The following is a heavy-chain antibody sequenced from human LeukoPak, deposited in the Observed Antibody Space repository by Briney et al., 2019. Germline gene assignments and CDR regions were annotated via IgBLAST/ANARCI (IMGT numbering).Heavy chain of an antibody. CDR1: GGSVSSGVSR. J-gene: IGHJ4*02. Sequence: PSQTLSLTCTVSGGSVSSGVSRWNWMRQPAGKGLEWIGRIYVSGTTNYSPSLKSRVTISIDASKNHFSLQLNSMTAADTAVYYCARNSDNSWLSFDDWGQGTLVTVSS. CDR3: ARNSDNSWLSFDD. D-gene: IGHD4-11*01. V-gene: IGHV4-61*02. CDR2: IYVSGTT.